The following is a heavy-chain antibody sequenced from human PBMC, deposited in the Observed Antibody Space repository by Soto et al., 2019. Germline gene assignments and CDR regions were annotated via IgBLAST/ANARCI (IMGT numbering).Heavy chain of an antibody. CDR3: ARAILTYYYDSSGYYHFDY. CDR1: GGTFSSYA. CDR2: IIPIFGTA. J-gene: IGHJ4*02. Sequence: QVQLVQSGAEVKKPGSSVKVSCKASGGTFSSYAISWVRQAPGQGLEWMGGIIPIFGTANYAQKFQGRVTITADESTSTAYMELSSLRSEDTAVYYCARAILTYYYDSSGYYHFDYWGLGTLVTVSS. V-gene: IGHV1-69*01. D-gene: IGHD3-22*01.